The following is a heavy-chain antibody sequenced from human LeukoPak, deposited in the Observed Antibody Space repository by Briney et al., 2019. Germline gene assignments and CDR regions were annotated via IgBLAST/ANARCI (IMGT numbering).Heavy chain of an antibody. CDR3: AKRGGTYSYFYYMDV. V-gene: IGHV3-7*01. CDR1: GFNFNYYN. D-gene: IGHD1-26*01. Sequence: GGSLRLSCAASGFNFNYYNMAWVRQAPGKGLEWLATTDKEGTGTEHTDSVRGRFTISRDNAKNTVFLQMSSLRADDTAVYYCAKRGGTYSYFYYMDVWGKGTTVTVSS. CDR2: TDKEGTGT. J-gene: IGHJ6*03.